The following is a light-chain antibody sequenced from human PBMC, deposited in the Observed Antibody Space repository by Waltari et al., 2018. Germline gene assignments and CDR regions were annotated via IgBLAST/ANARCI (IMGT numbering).Light chain of an antibody. CDR1: ESPVYGDGGTY. CDR2: KVS. Sequence: VLTQFPASLTVPPGPSASMSSPSMESPVYGDGGTYVSWYYQKSGQSPRRLIYKVSNRDSGVPDRFSGSGADTDFTLKIARVEAEDVGMYYCMQDTHWPLTFGRGTLLEI. CDR3: MQDTHWPLT. V-gene: IGKV2-30*01. J-gene: IGKJ2*01.